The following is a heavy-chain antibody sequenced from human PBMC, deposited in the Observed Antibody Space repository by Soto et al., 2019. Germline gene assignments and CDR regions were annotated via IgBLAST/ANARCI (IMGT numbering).Heavy chain of an antibody. D-gene: IGHD2-15*01. CDR1: GYSFTSYW. J-gene: IGHJ6*02. CDR3: ARTPGPEVAASLEYYYFSGMDV. Sequence: EFLKICFEAAGYSFTSYWIGWVRQIPEKGLEWMGIIHPCDSDTKYSPSFQGQVTISVDKSITTAYLQWSSLKASDTAMYYCARTPGPEVAASLEYYYFSGMDVWGQGTTVTVSS. V-gene: IGHV5-51*01. CDR2: IHPCDSDT.